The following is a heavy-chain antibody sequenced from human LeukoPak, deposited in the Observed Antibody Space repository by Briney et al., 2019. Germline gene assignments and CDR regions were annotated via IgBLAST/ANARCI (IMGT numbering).Heavy chain of an antibody. CDR3: ARIVKLQLFPPPYYYYGMDV. V-gene: IGHV3-23*01. CDR1: GITLSNYG. CDR2: ISDSAGRT. Sequence: GGSLRLSCAVSGITLSNYGMSWVRQAPGKGLEWVAGISDSAGRTNYADSVKGRFTISRDNPKNTLYRQMNSLRAEDTAVYYCARIVKLQLFPPPYYYYGMDVWGQGTTVTVSS. D-gene: IGHD6-13*01. J-gene: IGHJ6*02.